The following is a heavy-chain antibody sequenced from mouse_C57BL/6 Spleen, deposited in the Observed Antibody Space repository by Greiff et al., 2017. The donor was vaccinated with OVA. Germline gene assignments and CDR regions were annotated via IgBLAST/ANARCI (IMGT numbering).Heavy chain of an antibody. CDR2: ISYDGSN. Sequence: VQLQESGPGLVKPSQSLSLTCSVTGYSITSGYYWNWIRQFPGNKLEWMGYISYDGSNNYNPSLKNRISITRDTSKNQFFLKLNSVTTEDTATYYCARVDGYYVNAMDYWGQGTSVTVSS. D-gene: IGHD2-3*01. J-gene: IGHJ4*01. CDR3: ARVDGYYVNAMDY. CDR1: GYSITSGYY. V-gene: IGHV3-6*01.